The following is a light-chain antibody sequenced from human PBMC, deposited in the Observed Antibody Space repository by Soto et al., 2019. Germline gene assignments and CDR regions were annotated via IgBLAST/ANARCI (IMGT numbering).Light chain of an antibody. Sequence: VLTQPASVSGSPGQSITISCTGTSSDVGSYNLVSWYQQHPGKAPKLMIYEVSKRPSGVSNRFSGSKSGNTASLTISGLQAEDEADYYCCSYAGSSTYGFGTGTKVTVL. J-gene: IGLJ1*01. CDR1: SSDVGSYNL. CDR2: EVS. V-gene: IGLV2-23*02. CDR3: CSYAGSSTYG.